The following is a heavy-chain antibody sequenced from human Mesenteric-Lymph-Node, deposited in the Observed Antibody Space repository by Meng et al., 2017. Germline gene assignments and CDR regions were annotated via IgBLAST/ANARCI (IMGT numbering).Heavy chain of an antibody. J-gene: IGHJ4*02. V-gene: IGHV4-34*01. CDR1: GGSFGGYY. D-gene: IGHD2-21*02. CDR3: ARVGAYCGGDCYHPR. CDR2: IYHSGST. Sequence: LQCWRTGRSNPCVTLPLTCAVYGGSFGGYYGSCIRQPPGKGLGWIGEIYHSGSTNYNPSLKSRVTISVDESKNQFSLRLSSVTAADTAVYYCARVGAYCGGDCYHPRWGQGTLVTVSS.